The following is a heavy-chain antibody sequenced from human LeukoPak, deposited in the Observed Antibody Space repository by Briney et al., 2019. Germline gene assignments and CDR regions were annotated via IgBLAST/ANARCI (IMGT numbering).Heavy chain of an antibody. Sequence: GGSLRLSCAAPGFTFSSYAMSWVRQAPGKGLEWVSAISGSGGSTYYADSVKGRFAISRDNSKNTLYLQMNSLRAEDTAVYYCAEASWLDENYYYYMDVWGKGTTVTVSS. CDR2: ISGSGGST. D-gene: IGHD6-19*01. CDR3: AEASWLDENYYYYMDV. J-gene: IGHJ6*03. V-gene: IGHV3-23*01. CDR1: GFTFSSYA.